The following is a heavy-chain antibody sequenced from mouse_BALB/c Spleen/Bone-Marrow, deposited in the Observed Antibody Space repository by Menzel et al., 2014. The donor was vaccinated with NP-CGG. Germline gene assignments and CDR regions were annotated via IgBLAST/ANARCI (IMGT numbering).Heavy chain of an antibody. CDR3: ARSRYGSYYGY. D-gene: IGHD1-1*01. CDR2: IYPGNVNT. CDR1: NYTFTTYY. V-gene: IGHV1S56*01. J-gene: IGHJ2*01. Sequence: VQLQQSGPELVKPGASVTISCKASNYTFTTYYIYWVKQRPGQGLERIGWIYPGNVNTKYNEKFKAKATLTADKSSSTAYMQLSSLTSEDSAVYFCARSRYGSYYGYWGQGTPLTVSS.